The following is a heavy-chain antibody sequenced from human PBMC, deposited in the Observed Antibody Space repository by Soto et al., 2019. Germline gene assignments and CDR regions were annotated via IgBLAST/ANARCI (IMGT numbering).Heavy chain of an antibody. CDR2: INSDGSST. CDR3: ARDKRVGYYYDSSGYGYYYYYGMDV. V-gene: IGHV3-74*01. J-gene: IGHJ6*02. D-gene: IGHD3-22*01. CDR1: GFTLSSYW. Sequence: SLRLSCAASGFTLSSYWMYWVRQPPGKGLVWVSRINSDGSSTSYADSVKGRFTISRDNAKNTLYLQMNSLRAEDTAVYYCARDKRVGYYYDSSGYGYYYYYGMDVWGQGTTVTVSS.